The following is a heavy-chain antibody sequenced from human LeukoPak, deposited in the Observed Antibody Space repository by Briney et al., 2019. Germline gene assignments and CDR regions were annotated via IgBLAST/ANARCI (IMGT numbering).Heavy chain of an antibody. J-gene: IGHJ4*02. CDR3: ARGNSDRFPPYMDY. D-gene: IGHD4-23*01. CDR1: GGSISSNSYY. Sequence: SETLSLTCTVSGGSISSNSYYWGWIRQPPGKGLKWIGSIYYSGSTYYNPSLKSRVTISVDTSKNQFSLRLSSVTAADTAIYYCARGNSDRFPPYMDYWGQGILVIVSS. V-gene: IGHV4-39*01. CDR2: IYYSGST.